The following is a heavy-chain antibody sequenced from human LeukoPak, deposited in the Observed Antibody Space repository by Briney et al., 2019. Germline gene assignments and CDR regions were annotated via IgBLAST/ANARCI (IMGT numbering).Heavy chain of an antibody. CDR3: ARESRLYETPNWFDP. CDR1: GGSFSGYY. CDR2: INHSGST. V-gene: IGHV4-34*01. Sequence: SETLSLTCAVYGGSFSGYYWSWIRQPPGKGLEWIGEINHSGSTNYNPSLKSRVTISVDTSKNQFSLELSSVTAADTAVYYCARESRLYETPNWFDPWGQGTLVTVSS. D-gene: IGHD3-16*02. J-gene: IGHJ5*02.